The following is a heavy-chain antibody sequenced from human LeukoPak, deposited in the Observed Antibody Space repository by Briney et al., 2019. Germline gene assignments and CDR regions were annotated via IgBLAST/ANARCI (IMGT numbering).Heavy chain of an antibody. CDR3: ARLDAREDDAFDI. D-gene: IGHD1-1*01. V-gene: IGHV3-53*01. CDR1: GFTVSSNY. Sequence: GGSLRLTCAASGFTVSSNYMSWVRQAPGKGLEWVSVIYSGGSTYYADSVKGRFTISRDNSKNTLYLQMNSLRAEDTAVYYCARLDAREDDAFDIWGQGTMVTVSS. CDR2: IYSGGST. J-gene: IGHJ3*02.